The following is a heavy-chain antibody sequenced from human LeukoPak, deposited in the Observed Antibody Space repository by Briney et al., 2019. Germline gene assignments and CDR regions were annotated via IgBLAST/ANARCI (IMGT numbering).Heavy chain of an antibody. Sequence: GGSLRLSCAASGFAVSNVYMTWVRQAPGKGLEWVSVIYSGDYIYYADSVKGRFTISRDTSKNAVYLQMNSLRAEDTAVYYCAKVPSGSYSFDPWGQGTLVTVSS. J-gene: IGHJ5*02. CDR2: IYSGDYI. D-gene: IGHD1-26*01. CDR1: GFAVSNVY. V-gene: IGHV3-53*01. CDR3: AKVPSGSYSFDP.